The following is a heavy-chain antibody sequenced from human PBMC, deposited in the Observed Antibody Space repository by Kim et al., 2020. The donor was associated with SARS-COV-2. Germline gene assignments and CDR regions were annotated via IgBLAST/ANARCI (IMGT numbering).Heavy chain of an antibody. CDR3: ARGGWYYDSSGYYYVGAGFDY. D-gene: IGHD3-22*01. J-gene: IGHJ4*02. V-gene: IGHV4-34*01. Sequence: SETLSLTCAVYGGSFSGYYWSWIRQPPGKGLEWIGEINHSGSTNYNPSLKSRVTISVDTSTNQFSLKLSSVTAADTAVYYCARGGWYYDSSGYYYVGAGFDYWGQGTLVTVSS. CDR2: INHSGST. CDR1: GGSFSGYY.